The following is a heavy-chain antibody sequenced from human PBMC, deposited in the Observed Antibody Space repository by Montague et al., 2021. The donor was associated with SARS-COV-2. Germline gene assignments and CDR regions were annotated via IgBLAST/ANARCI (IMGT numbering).Heavy chain of an antibody. D-gene: IGHD3-10*01. V-gene: IGHV4-4*07. CDR2: IFASGGT. Sequence: SETLSPTCTVSGGSIRSYSWSWIRQPAAKGLDWIGRIFASGGTIYSPPLRGRVSMSVDASKNQFSFILTSVTAADTGVYFCARDGGFYGSGGYSLWGQGTLVTVSS. CDR3: ARDGGFYGSGGYSL. J-gene: IGHJ4*02. CDR1: GGSIRSYS.